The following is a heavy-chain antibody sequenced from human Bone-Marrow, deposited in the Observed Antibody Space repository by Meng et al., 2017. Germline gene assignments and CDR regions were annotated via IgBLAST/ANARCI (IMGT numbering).Heavy chain of an antibody. CDR2: INHSGCT. J-gene: IGHJ4*02. CDR3: ARAGYDSSGYYYYY. Sequence: SETLSLTCAVYGGSFSGYYWSWIRQPPGKGLEWIGEINHSGCTNYNPSLKSRVTISVDTSKNQFSLKLSSVTAADTAVYYCARAGYDSSGYYYYYWGQGTLVTVSS. CDR1: GGSFSGYY. V-gene: IGHV4-34*01. D-gene: IGHD3-22*01.